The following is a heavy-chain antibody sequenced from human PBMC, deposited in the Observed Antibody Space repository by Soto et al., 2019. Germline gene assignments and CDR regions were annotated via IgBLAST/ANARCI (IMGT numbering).Heavy chain of an antibody. J-gene: IGHJ3*02. CDR1: GFTVSSNY. D-gene: IGHD3-10*01. CDR2: IYSDGST. Sequence: PGGSLRLSCAASGFTVSSNYMSWIRQAPGKGLEWVSVIYSDGSTYYADSVKGRFSISRDNSKNTVTLQMNNLRAEDTAVYYCARERFTMVRGGSFDIWGQGTMVTVSS. CDR3: ARERFTMVRGGSFDI. V-gene: IGHV3-66*01.